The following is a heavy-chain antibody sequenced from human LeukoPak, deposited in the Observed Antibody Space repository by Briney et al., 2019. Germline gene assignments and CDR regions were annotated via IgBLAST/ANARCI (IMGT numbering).Heavy chain of an antibody. Sequence: ASVKVSCKASGYIFTGYYMHWVRQAPGQGLEWMGWINANSGGTKYAQKFQGRVTMTRDTSISTAYMELSSLRSEDTAVYYCARDQEAYYDILTGYYTPYYFDYWGQGTLVTVSS. D-gene: IGHD3-9*01. V-gene: IGHV1-2*02. CDR1: GYIFTGYY. J-gene: IGHJ4*02. CDR2: INANSGGT. CDR3: ARDQEAYYDILTGYYTPYYFDY.